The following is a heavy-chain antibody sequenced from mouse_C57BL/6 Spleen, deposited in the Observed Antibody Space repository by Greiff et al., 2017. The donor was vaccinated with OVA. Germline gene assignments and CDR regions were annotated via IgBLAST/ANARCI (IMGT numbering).Heavy chain of an antibody. CDR3: ARSRAVRYYAMDY. Sequence: QVQLQQPGAELVMPGASVKLSCKASGYTFTSYWMHWVKQRPGQGLEWIGEIDPSDSYTNYNQKFKGKSTLTVDKSSRPAYMQLSSLTSEDSAVYYCARSRAVRYYAMDYWGQGTSVTVSS. J-gene: IGHJ4*01. CDR1: GYTFTSYW. CDR2: IDPSDSYT. D-gene: IGHD3-3*01. V-gene: IGHV1-69*01.